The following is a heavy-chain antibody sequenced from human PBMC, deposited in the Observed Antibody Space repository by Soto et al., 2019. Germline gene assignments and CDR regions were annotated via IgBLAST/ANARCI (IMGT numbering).Heavy chain of an antibody. V-gene: IGHV3-64*01. D-gene: IGHD6-19*01. Sequence: GGSLRLSCAASGFTFSTSGMHWVRQAPGKGLEHVSAISSNGGSTFYANSVKGGFTISRDNSKSTLYLQMGSLRAEDMAVYYCTRAPGIAVAKVPPDYWGQGTLVTVSS. J-gene: IGHJ4*02. CDR2: ISSNGGST. CDR1: GFTFSTSG. CDR3: TRAPGIAVAKVPPDY.